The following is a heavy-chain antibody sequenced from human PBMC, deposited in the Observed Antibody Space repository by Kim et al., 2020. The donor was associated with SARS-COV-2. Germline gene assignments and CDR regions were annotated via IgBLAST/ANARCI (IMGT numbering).Heavy chain of an antibody. Sequence: GGSLRLSCAASGFTFSSYSMNWVRQAPGKGLEWVSSISSSSSYIYYADSVKGRFTISRDNAKNSLYLQMNSLRAEDTAVYYCARFSGSRSKAWSPGDYYYYYGMDVWGQGTTVTVSS. V-gene: IGHV3-21*01. CDR2: ISSSSSYI. D-gene: IGHD2-2*01. CDR1: GFTFSSYS. CDR3: ARFSGSRSKAWSPGDYYYYYGMDV. J-gene: IGHJ6*02.